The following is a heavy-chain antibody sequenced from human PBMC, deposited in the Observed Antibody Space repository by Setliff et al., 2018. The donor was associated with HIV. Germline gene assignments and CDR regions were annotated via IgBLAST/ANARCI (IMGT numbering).Heavy chain of an antibody. CDR3: ASRVPAARHFDY. V-gene: IGHV4-38-2*01. CDR2: IYHSGST. Sequence: PSETLSLTCALSGYSISNGYYWGWIRQPSGKGLEWIGSIYHSGSTFYNPSLRSRVTISVDTSQDQFSLRLTSVTAADTAVYYCASRVPAARHFDYWGQGTLVTAPQ. J-gene: IGHJ4*02. CDR1: GYSISNGYY. D-gene: IGHD2-2*01.